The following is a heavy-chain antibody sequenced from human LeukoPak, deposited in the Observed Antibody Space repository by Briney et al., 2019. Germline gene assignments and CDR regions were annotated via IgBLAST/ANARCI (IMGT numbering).Heavy chain of an antibody. Sequence: GASAKVSCKASGYTFTGYYMHWVRQAPGQGLEWMGWINPNSGGTNYAQRFQGRVTVTRDTSISTAYMELSRLRSDDTAVYYCARVAARGVIKPPLYWGQGTLVTVSS. CDR1: GYTFTGYY. D-gene: IGHD3-10*01. CDR3: ARVAARGVIKPPLY. CDR2: INPNSGGT. J-gene: IGHJ4*02. V-gene: IGHV1-2*02.